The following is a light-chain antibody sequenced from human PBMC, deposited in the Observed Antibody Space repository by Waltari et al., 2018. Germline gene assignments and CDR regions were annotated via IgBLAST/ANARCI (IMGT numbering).Light chain of an antibody. V-gene: IGLV1-44*01. CDR1: SSNIGSNS. CDR2: SNN. CDR3: AAWDDSLSVV. J-gene: IGLJ2*01. Sequence: QSVLTQPPSASGTPGQRVTISCSGSSSNIGSNSANWYQQLPGTAPKLLIYSNNQRPSGVPDRFSGSKAGTSASLAISGLQSEDEADYYCAAWDDSLSVVVGGGTKLTVL.